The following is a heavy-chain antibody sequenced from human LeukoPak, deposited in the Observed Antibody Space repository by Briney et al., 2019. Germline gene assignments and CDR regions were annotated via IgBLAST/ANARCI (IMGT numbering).Heavy chain of an antibody. CDR1: GFTFSSYA. Sequence: GGSLRLSCAASGFTFSSYAMSWVRQAPGKGLEWVSAISGSGGSTYYADSVKGRFTISRDNSKNILYLQMNSLRAEDTAVYYCAKARSIVVVTEFDPWGQGTLVTVSS. D-gene: IGHD2-21*02. CDR2: ISGSGGST. CDR3: AKARSIVVVTEFDP. J-gene: IGHJ5*02. V-gene: IGHV3-23*01.